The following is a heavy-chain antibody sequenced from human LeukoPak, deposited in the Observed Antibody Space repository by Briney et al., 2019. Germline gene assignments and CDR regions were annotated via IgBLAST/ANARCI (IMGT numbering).Heavy chain of an antibody. V-gene: IGHV4-59*01. CDR2: IYYSGST. Sequence: PGGSLRLSCAASGFTFRNYAMRWVRQAPGKGLEWIGYIYYSGSTNYNPSLKSRVTIAVDTSKNQFSLKLSSVTAADTAVYYCARGGIAAAALVHLDYWGQGTLVTVSS. D-gene: IGHD6-13*01. CDR1: GFTFRNYA. CDR3: ARGGIAAAALVHLDY. J-gene: IGHJ4*02.